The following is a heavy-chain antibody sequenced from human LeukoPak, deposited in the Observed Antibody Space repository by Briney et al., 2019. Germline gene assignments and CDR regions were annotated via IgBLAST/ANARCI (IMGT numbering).Heavy chain of an antibody. D-gene: IGHD3-3*01. Sequence: ASVKVSCKASGYTFTGYYMHWVRQAPGQGPEWMGWINPNSGGTNYAQKFQGRVTMTRDTSISTAYMELSRLRSDDTAVYYCAPGVTIFGVVIKWGLNYWGQGTLVTVSS. CDR1: GYTFTGYY. CDR3: APGVTIFGVVIKWGLNY. J-gene: IGHJ4*02. V-gene: IGHV1-2*02. CDR2: INPNSGGT.